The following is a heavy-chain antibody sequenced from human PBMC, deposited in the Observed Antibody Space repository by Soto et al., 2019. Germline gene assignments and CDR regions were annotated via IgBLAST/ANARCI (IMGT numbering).Heavy chain of an antibody. D-gene: IGHD3-3*01. Sequence: PGGSLRLSCAASGFTFSSYAMSWVRQAPGKGLEWVSAISGSGGSTYYADSVKGRFTISRDNSKNTLYLQMNSLRAEDTAVYYCAKAGDYDFWSGYLPITSPFDYWGQGTLVTVSP. CDR1: GFTFSSYA. J-gene: IGHJ4*02. CDR2: ISGSGGST. V-gene: IGHV3-23*01. CDR3: AKAGDYDFWSGYLPITSPFDY.